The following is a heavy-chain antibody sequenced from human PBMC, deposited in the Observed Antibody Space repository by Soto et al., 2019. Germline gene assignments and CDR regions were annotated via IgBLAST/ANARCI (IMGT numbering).Heavy chain of an antibody. J-gene: IGHJ5*02. D-gene: IGHD5-12*01. Sequence: PSETLSLTCTFSGCSISSYYWSWIRQPPGKGLEWIGYIYYSGSTNYNPSLKSRVTISVDTSKNQFSLKLSSVTAADTAVYYCVRHGYSGYDWEHNWFDPWGQGTQVTSPQ. CDR3: VRHGYSGYDWEHNWFDP. V-gene: IGHV4-59*08. CDR1: GCSISSYY. CDR2: IYYSGST.